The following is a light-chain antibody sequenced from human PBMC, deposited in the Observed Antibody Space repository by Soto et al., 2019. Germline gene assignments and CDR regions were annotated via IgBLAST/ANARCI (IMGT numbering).Light chain of an antibody. J-gene: IGKJ4*01. Sequence: EVVMTQSPATVSVSPGEGVTLSCRASQTISNDLAWYQQKPGQAPRLLIYGASTRATGVPARFSGGWSGTEFTLTISSLQSEDFAFYYCQQNNKWPPVTFGGGTKVEIK. CDR3: QQNNKWPPVT. V-gene: IGKV3-15*01. CDR1: QTISND. CDR2: GAS.